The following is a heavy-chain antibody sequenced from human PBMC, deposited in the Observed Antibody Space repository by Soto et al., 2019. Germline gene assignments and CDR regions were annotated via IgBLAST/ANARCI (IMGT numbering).Heavy chain of an antibody. CDR3: ARGKNRSSWTYNWFDP. J-gene: IGHJ5*02. V-gene: IGHV1-69*13. D-gene: IGHD6-13*01. CDR2: IIPIFGTA. Sequence: ASVEVSWMASGCTFSIYAIIWVRQANGQGLEWIGGIIPIFGTANYAQKFQGRVMITAGESTSTAYMELSSLRSEDTAVYYCARGKNRSSWTYNWFDPWGRVNLVTVSS. CDR1: GCTFSIYA.